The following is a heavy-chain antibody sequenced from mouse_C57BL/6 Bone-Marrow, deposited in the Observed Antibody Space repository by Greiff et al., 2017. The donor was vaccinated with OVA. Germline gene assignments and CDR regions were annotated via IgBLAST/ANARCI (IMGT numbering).Heavy chain of an antibody. CDR1: GYAFTNYL. CDR3: ARPIYDGYYGYAMDD. V-gene: IGHV1-54*01. CDR2: INPGSGGT. J-gene: IGHJ4*01. Sequence: QVQLQQSGAELVRPGTSVKVSCKASGYAFTNYLIEWVKQRPGQGLEWIGVINPGSGGTNYNEKFKGKATLTADKSSSTAYMQLSSLTSEDSAVYFCARPIYDGYYGYAMDDWGQGTSVTVSS. D-gene: IGHD2-3*01.